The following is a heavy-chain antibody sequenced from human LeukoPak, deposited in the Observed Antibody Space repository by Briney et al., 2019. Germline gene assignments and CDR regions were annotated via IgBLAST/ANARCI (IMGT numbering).Heavy chain of an antibody. Sequence: GASLRLSCAASGFTFSSYAMSWVRQAPGKGLEWVSAISGGGGSAYYADSVKGRFTISRDNSKNTLYLQMNGLRAEDTAVYYCAKDRYSSSSYFSDYWGQGTLVTVSS. J-gene: IGHJ4*02. V-gene: IGHV3-23*01. D-gene: IGHD6-13*01. CDR2: ISGGGGSA. CDR1: GFTFSSYA. CDR3: AKDRYSSSSYFSDY.